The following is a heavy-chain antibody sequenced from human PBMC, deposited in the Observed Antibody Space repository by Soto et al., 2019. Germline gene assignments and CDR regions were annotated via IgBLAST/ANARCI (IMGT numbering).Heavy chain of an antibody. CDR2: ISGSGGST. J-gene: IGHJ3*02. Sequence: PGGSLRLSCAASGFTFSSYAMSWVRQAPWKGLEWVSAISGSGGSTYYADSVKGRFTISRDNSKNTLYLQMNSLRAEDTAVYYCAKDLYYYDSSGPDAFDIWGQGTMVTVSS. D-gene: IGHD3-22*01. V-gene: IGHV3-23*01. CDR3: AKDLYYYDSSGPDAFDI. CDR1: GFTFSSYA.